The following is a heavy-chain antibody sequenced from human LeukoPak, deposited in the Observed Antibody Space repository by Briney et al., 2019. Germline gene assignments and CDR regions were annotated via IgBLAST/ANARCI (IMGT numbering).Heavy chain of an antibody. CDR2: IYYSGST. V-gene: IGHV4-39*01. Sequence: SEALSLTCTVSGVSISNTDYYWGWIRQPPGKGLEWIGSIYYSGSTYYNPSLKSRVTISIDTSMHQFSLRLISVTAADTAVYYCARQPCSGGICYLFDYWGQGTLVPVSS. CDR3: ARQPCSGGICYLFDY. D-gene: IGHD2-15*01. J-gene: IGHJ4*02. CDR1: GVSISNTDYY.